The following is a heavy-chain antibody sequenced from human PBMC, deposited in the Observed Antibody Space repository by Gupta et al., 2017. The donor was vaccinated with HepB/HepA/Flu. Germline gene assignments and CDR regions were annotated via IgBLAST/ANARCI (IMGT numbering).Heavy chain of an antibody. V-gene: IGHV3-7*01. Sequence: EVQLVESGGGLVQPGGSLRLSCAASGFNFNYYWMGWVRQAPGKGLEWVGNVKEDGSEQYYVDSVRGRFTISRDNAKNSLYLQMNSLRVEDTAVYYCVRDARPRTADYWGQGTLVTVSS. CDR3: VRDARPRTADY. CDR2: VKEDGSEQ. D-gene: IGHD2-21*02. J-gene: IGHJ4*02. CDR1: GFNFNYYW.